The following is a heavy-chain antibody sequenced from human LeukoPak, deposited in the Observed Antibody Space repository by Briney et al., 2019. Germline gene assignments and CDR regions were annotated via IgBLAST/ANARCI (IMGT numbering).Heavy chain of an antibody. CDR2: IYPGDSDT. Sequence: GESLKISCKGSGYTFIRNWIGWVRQMPGKGLEWVGIIYPGDSDTRYSPSFQGQVTISADKSISTAYLQWSSLKASDTAMYYCARTIAAAGRDFDYWGQGTLVTVSS. CDR1: GYTFIRNW. CDR3: ARTIAAAGRDFDY. D-gene: IGHD6-13*01. V-gene: IGHV5-51*01. J-gene: IGHJ4*02.